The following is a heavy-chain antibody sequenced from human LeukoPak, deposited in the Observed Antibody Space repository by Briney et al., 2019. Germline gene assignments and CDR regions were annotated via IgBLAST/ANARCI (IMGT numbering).Heavy chain of an antibody. CDR2: IYHSGST. CDR3: VREDSASYDSAFDI. J-gene: IGHJ3*02. D-gene: IGHD1-26*01. CDR1: GGSISSNNR. V-gene: IGHV4-4*02. Sequence: SETLSLTCVVSGGSISSNNRWSWIRQPPEKGLEWIGEIYHSGSTNYSPSLKRRVTISVDKSKNQFSLKLSSVTAADTAVYYCVREDSASYDSAFDIWGQGTLVSVSS.